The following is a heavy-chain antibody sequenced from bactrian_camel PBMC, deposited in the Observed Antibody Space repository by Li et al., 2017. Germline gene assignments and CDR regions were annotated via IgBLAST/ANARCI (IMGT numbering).Heavy chain of an antibody. V-gene: IGHV3S26*01. J-gene: IGHJ4*01. CDR3: AASGGQLGRWCYEFPVNWVSWLYN. CDR2: IDSDGST. D-gene: IGHD3*01. Sequence: HVQLVESGGGSVQAGGSLRLSCAASGYMYTKYCWSWFRQSPGKEREGVAAIDSDGSTSYRDSVKGRFTISQDNAKNTLYLQMNSLKPEDTAMYFCAASGGQLGRWCYEFPVNWVSWLYNWGQGTQVTVS. CDR1: GYMYTKYC.